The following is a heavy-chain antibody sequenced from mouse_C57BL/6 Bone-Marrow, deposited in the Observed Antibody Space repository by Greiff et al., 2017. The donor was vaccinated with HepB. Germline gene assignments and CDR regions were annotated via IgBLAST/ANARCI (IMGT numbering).Heavy chain of an antibody. J-gene: IGHJ4*01. CDR3: ARGDWVYYAMDY. CDR2: ISDGGSYT. V-gene: IGHV5-4*01. D-gene: IGHD4-1*01. Sequence: EVQVVESGGGLVKPGGSLKLSCAASGFTFSSYAMSWVRQTPEKRLEWVATISDGGSYTYYPDNVKGRFTISRDNAKNNLYLQMSHLKSEDTAMYYCARGDWVYYAMDYWGQGTSVTVSS. CDR1: GFTFSSYA.